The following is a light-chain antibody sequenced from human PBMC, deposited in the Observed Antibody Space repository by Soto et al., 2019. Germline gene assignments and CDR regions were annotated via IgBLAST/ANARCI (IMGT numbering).Light chain of an antibody. CDR2: GAS. CDR1: QSVSSSY. J-gene: IGKJ4*01. CDR3: QQYGSSPLT. Sequence: EIVLTQSPGTLSLSPGERATLSCRASQSVSSSYLAWYQQKPGQAPRLLIYGASSRATVIPDRFSGSGSETDFTLTISRLEPEDFAVYYCQQYGSSPLTFGGGTKVEIK. V-gene: IGKV3-20*01.